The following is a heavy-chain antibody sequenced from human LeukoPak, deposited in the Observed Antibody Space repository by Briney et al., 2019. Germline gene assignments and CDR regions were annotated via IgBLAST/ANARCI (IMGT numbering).Heavy chain of an antibody. V-gene: IGHV3-21*01. CDR1: GFTFSSYS. Sequence: GGSLRLSSAASGFTFSSYSMNWVRQAPGKGLEWVSSISSSSSYIYYADSVKGRFTISRDNAKNSLYLQMNSLRAEDTAVYYCARDRNVVDFDYWGQGTLVTVSS. D-gene: IGHD2-2*01. J-gene: IGHJ4*02. CDR2: ISSSSSYI. CDR3: ARDRNVVDFDY.